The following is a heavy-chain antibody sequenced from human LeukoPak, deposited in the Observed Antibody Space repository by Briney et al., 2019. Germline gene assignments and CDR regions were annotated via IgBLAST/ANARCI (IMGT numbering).Heavy chain of an antibody. CDR2: INPSGGST. CDR3: AKRGGDGNPHDH. CDR1: GYTFTCYY. D-gene: IGHD3-16*01. V-gene: IGHV1-46*01. Sequence: ASVKVSCKASGYTFTCYYMHWVRQAAGQGLEWMGIINPSGGSTSYAQKFQGRVTMTRDTSTRPVYMELSSLRAEDTAVYYCAKRGGDGNPHDHWGQGTLVTVSS. J-gene: IGHJ4*02.